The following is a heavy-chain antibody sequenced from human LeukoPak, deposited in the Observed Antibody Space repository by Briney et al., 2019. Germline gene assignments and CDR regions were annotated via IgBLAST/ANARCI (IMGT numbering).Heavy chain of an antibody. V-gene: IGHV4-39*07. CDR3: ARDDYGDYELDY. Sequence: SETLSLTCTVSGGSISSSSYYWGWIRQPPGKGLEWIGSIYYSGSTYYNPSLKSRVTISVDTSKNQFSLKLNSVTAADTAVYYCARDDYGDYELDYWGQGTLVTVSS. CDR2: IYYSGST. CDR1: GGSISSSSYY. D-gene: IGHD4-17*01. J-gene: IGHJ4*02.